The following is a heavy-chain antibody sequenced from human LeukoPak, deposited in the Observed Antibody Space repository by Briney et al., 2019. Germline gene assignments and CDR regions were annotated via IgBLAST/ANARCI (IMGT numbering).Heavy chain of an antibody. CDR3: ARGRCSSTSCYARARHDAFDI. D-gene: IGHD2-2*01. CDR1: GGSFSGYY. V-gene: IGHV4-34*01. CDR2: INHSGST. Sequence: SETLSLTCAVYGGSFSGYYWSWIRQPPGKGLEWIGEINHSGSTNYNPSLKRRVTISVDTSKNQFSLKLSSVTAADTAVYYCARGRCSSTSCYARARHDAFDIWGQGTMVTVSS. J-gene: IGHJ3*02.